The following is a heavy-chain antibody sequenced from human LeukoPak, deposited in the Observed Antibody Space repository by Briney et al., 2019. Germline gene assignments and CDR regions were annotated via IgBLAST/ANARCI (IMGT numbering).Heavy chain of an antibody. V-gene: IGHV1-46*01. CDR2: INPSGGST. Sequence: ASVKVSCKASGYTFTSYYMHWVRQAPGQGLEWMGIINPSGGSTSYAQKFQGRVTMTRDTSTSTVYMELSSLRSEDTAVYYCARRGRVDYDFWSGYYTLPGFDYWGQGTLVTVSS. J-gene: IGHJ4*02. D-gene: IGHD3-3*01. CDR1: GYTFTSYY. CDR3: ARRGRVDYDFWSGYYTLPGFDY.